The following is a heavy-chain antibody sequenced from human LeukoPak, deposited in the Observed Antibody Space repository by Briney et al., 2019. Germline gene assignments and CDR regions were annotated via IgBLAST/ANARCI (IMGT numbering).Heavy chain of an antibody. V-gene: IGHV3-74*01. J-gene: IGHJ3*02. CDR1: GFTFSSYW. D-gene: IGHD3-9*01. CDR2: INSDGSST. CDR3: ARDILTENAFDI. Sequence: PGGSLRLPCAASGFTFSSYWMHWVRQAPGKGLVWVSRINSDGSSTSYADSVKGRLTISRDNAKNTLYLQMNSLRAEDTAVYYCARDILTENAFDIWGQGTMVTVSS.